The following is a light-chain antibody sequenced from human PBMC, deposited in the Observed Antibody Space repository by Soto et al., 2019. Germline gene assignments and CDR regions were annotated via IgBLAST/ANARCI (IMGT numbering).Light chain of an antibody. V-gene: IGLV2-14*01. Sequence: QSALTQPASLSGSPGQSITISCTGTASDIGGHNYVSWYRHHPGKAPKLVIYEVSNRPSGVSNRFSGSKSDNTASLTISGLQAEDEADYYCSSFTSSSTWVFGGGTKVTVL. CDR2: EVS. CDR1: ASDIGGHNY. CDR3: SSFTSSSTWV. J-gene: IGLJ3*02.